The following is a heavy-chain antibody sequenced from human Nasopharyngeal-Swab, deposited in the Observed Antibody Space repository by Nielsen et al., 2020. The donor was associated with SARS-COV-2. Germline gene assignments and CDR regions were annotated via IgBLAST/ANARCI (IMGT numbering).Heavy chain of an antibody. V-gene: IGHV1-8*01. J-gene: IGHJ6*02. D-gene: IGHD6-13*01. CDR2: MNPNSGNT. CDR1: GYTFTSYD. CDR3: ARDREPGIAYYYGMDV. Sequence: ASVKVSCKASGYTFTSYDINWVRQATGQGLEWMGWMNPNSGNTGYAQKFQGRVTMTRNTSISTAYMELSSLRSEGTAVYYCARDREPGIAYYYGMDVWGQGTTVTVSS.